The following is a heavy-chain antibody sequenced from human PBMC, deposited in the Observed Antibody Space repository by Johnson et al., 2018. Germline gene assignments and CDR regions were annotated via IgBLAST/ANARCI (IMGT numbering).Heavy chain of an antibody. CDR1: GGSISTSNW. Sequence: QVQLQESGPGLVKPSGTLSLTCAVSGGSISTSNWWSWVRQPPGKGLEWIGEIFHSGSPNYNPSLKSRVTISVDKSKNQFSLKLTFVTAADTAVYYCGRGGYRYDSSGYSSPLGYGQHGGQGTLVTFSS. CDR3: GRGGYRYDSSGYSSPLGYGQH. D-gene: IGHD3-22*01. V-gene: IGHV4-4*02. CDR2: IFHSGSP. J-gene: IGHJ1*01.